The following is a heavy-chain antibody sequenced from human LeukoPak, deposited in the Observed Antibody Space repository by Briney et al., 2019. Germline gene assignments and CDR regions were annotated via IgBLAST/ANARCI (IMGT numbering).Heavy chain of an antibody. Sequence: GGSLRLSCAASGFTFASYAMSWVRQAPGKGPEWVSGISASGSSTYYADSVKGRCTISRDNSKNTLFLQMNSLRAEDTALYYCTIYNTYVMKVCWGQGSLVTVSS. CDR1: GFTFASYA. V-gene: IGHV3-23*01. J-gene: IGHJ4*02. D-gene: IGHD5-24*01. CDR2: ISASGSST. CDR3: TIYNTYVMKVC.